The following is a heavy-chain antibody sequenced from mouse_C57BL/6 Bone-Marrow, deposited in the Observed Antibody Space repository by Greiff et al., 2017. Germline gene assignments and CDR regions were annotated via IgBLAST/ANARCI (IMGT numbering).Heavy chain of an antibody. Sequence: VQLQQSGAELVRPGTSVRVSCKASGYAFTNYLIEWVKQRPGQGLGWIGVINLGSGCPNYNKNLKGKATLTADKSSSTAYMQLSSLTSEDSAVYCCARSGYFAYWGQGTTLTVSA. CDR3: ARSGYFAY. CDR2: INLGSGCP. J-gene: IGHJ2*01. CDR1: GYAFTNYL. V-gene: IGHV1-54*01.